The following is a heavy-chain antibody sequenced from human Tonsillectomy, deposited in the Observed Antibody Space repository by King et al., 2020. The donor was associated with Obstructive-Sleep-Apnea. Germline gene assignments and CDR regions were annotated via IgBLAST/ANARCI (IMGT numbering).Heavy chain of an antibody. CDR3: TSDRGGAY. D-gene: IGHD3-10*01. V-gene: IGHV3-7*01. CDR1: GFIFSNSY. Sequence: VQLVESGGALVPPGGSLRLSCAASGFIFSNSYMAWVRQAPGKGLLWVANINQDGSEKNYVDSVRGRFTISRDNAENSLSLQMSSPTVEDTAVYYCTSDRGGAYWGQGTLVIVSS. CDR2: INQDGSEK. J-gene: IGHJ4*02.